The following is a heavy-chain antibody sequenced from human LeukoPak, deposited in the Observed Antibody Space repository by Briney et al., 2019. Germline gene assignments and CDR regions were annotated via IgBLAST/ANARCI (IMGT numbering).Heavy chain of an antibody. D-gene: IGHD6-13*01. J-gene: IGHJ4*02. V-gene: IGHV3-13*01. CDR3: AVGPSSNWYYFDY. Sequence: PGGSLRLSCAASGFAFSGYDMHRVRQATGKGLEWISTIGTAGDTYYPGSVKGRFTISRENAKSSLYLQMNSLGAGDTAVYYCAVGPSSNWYYFDYWGQGTLVTVSS. CDR1: GFAFSGYD. CDR2: IGTAGDT.